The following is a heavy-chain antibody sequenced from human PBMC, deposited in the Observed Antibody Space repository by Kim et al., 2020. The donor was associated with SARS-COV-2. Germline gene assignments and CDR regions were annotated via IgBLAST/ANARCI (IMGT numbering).Heavy chain of an antibody. D-gene: IGHD6-19*01. Sequence: KLQGRVTMTTDTSTSTAYMGLRSLRSDDTAVYYCARERGESIAVANFDYWGQGTLVTVSS. CDR3: ARERGESIAVANFDY. V-gene: IGHV1-18*01. J-gene: IGHJ4*02.